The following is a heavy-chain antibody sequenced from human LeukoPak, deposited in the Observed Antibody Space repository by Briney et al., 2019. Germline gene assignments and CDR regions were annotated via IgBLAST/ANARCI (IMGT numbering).Heavy chain of an antibody. CDR3: ARGYCGNYSRYHFDY. CDR1: GDSVSSNSAA. J-gene: IGHJ4*02. CDR2: TYYRSKWYN. Sequence: SQTLSLTCAISGDSVSSNSAAWNWIRQSPSRGLEWLGRTYYRSKWYNGYAVSMKSRITVNPDTSKNQFSLQLNSVTPEDTAVYFCARGYCGNYSRYHFDYWGQGTLVTVSS. V-gene: IGHV6-1*01. D-gene: IGHD2-21*01.